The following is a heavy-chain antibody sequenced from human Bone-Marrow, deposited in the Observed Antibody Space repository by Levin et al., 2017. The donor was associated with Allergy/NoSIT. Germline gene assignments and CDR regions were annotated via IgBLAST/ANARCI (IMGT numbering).Heavy chain of an antibody. Sequence: GGSLRLSCAASGFTVSSKYMSWVRQAPGKGLEWVSVTYSGGDTHYADSVRGRFTISRDTSKNTLYLQMNSLRAEDTAVAYCVRGYSCSSGWCLGGGMNDTVDIWGQGTMVTVSS. D-gene: IGHD6-19*01. J-gene: IGHJ3*02. V-gene: IGHV3-53*01. CDR3: VRGYSCSSGWCLGGGMNDTVDI. CDR1: GFTVSSKY. CDR2: TYSGGDT.